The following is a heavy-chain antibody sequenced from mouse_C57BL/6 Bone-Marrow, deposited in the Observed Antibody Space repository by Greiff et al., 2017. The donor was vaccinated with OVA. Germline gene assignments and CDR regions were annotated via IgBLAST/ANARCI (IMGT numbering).Heavy chain of an antibody. CDR2: IYPGDGDT. CDR1: GYAFSSYW. CDR3: ASSYRTDYFYY. Sequence: QVQLQQSGAELVKPGASVKISCTASGYAFSSYWMNWVKQRPGKGLEWIGQIYPGDGDTNYNGKFKGKATLTADKSSSTAYMQLSSLTSGDSAVYFCASSYRTDYFYYEGRGNGPTVSA. V-gene: IGHV1-80*01. J-gene: IGHJ2*03. D-gene: IGHD1-1*01.